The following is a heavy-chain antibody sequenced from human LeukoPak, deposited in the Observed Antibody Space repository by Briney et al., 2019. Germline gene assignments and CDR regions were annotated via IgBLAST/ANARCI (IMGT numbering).Heavy chain of an antibody. CDR3: AKDGPEIVNAYYYYMDV. D-gene: IGHD5-24*01. Sequence: PGESLRLSCAASGFTFSAYGMHWVRQAPGKGLEWVAIIWYDGGNKYYADSVKGRFTISRDNSKNTLFLQMNSLRVEDTAVYYCAKDGPEIVNAYYYYMDVWGKGTTVTVSS. J-gene: IGHJ6*03. V-gene: IGHV3-33*06. CDR1: GFTFSAYG. CDR2: IWYDGGNK.